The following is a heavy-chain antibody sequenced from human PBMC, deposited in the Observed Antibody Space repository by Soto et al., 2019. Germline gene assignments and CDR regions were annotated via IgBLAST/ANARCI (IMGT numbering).Heavy chain of an antibody. CDR3: ARCSGTYYYYYYMDF. Sequence: ASVKVSCKASGYTFPSYDINWVRQATGQGLEWMGWMNPNSGNTGYAQKFQGRVTMTRNTSISTAYMELSSLRSEDTAVYYCARCSGTYYYYYYMDFWGKGTTVTVSS. CDR2: MNPNSGNT. V-gene: IGHV1-8*01. D-gene: IGHD1-1*01. J-gene: IGHJ6*03. CDR1: GYTFPSYD.